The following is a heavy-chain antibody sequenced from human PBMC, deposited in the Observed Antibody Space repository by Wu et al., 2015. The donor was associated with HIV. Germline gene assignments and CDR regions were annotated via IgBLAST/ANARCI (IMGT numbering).Heavy chain of an antibody. CDR1: GYMFTSYG. CDR2: ISGYNGNT. Sequence: QVQLVQSGGEVKKTGASVKVSCKASGYMFTSYGVGWVRQARGQGLEWMGSISGYNGNTNYVQKFQGRVTMTRDTSISTAYMELSRLRSDDTAVYYCARVGLDYWGQGTLVTVSS. J-gene: IGHJ4*02. CDR3: ARVGLDY. V-gene: IGHV1-18*01. D-gene: IGHD3-10*01.